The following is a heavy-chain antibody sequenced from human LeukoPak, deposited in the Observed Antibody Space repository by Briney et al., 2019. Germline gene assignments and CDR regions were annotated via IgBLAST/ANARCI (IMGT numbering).Heavy chain of an antibody. Sequence: PGGSLRLSCVASGFTFNIYLMHWVRQVPGKGLVWLSRMHYDGSTTTYADSVKGRFTISRDNAKNTLYLQLNSLRVEDTAMYYCARDARGWTFDYWGQGTLVTVSS. CDR2: MHYDGSTT. V-gene: IGHV3-74*01. D-gene: IGHD5-12*01. J-gene: IGHJ4*02. CDR3: ARDARGWTFDY. CDR1: GFTFNIYL.